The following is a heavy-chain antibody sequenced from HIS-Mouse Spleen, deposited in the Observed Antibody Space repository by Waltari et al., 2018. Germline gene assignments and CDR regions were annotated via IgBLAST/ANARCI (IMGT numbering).Heavy chain of an antibody. CDR1: GGSIRRSSYY. Sequence: QLQLQESGPGLVKPSETLSLTCTASGGSIRRSSYYWGWFRQPPGKGLEWIGSIYYSGSTYYNPSLKSRVTISVDTSKNQFSLKLSSVTAADTAVYYCAAMVRGVLDYWGQGTLVTVSS. J-gene: IGHJ4*02. D-gene: IGHD3-10*01. CDR2: IYYSGST. V-gene: IGHV4-39*07. CDR3: AAMVRGVLDY.